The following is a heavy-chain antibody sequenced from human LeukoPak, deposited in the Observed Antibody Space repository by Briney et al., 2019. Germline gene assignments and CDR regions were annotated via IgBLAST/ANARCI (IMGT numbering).Heavy chain of an antibody. CDR3: AKEVLRRSDLHY. CDR1: GFTLSNYA. CDR2: ISGSGGAT. J-gene: IGHJ4*02. V-gene: IGHV3-23*01. D-gene: IGHD4-23*01. Sequence: GGSLRLSCAASGFTLSNYAMNWVRQAPGKGLEWVSAISGSGGATYYADSVKGRFTISRDNSKNTLFLQMNSLRAEDTAIYYCAKEVLRRSDLHYWGQGTLVTVSS.